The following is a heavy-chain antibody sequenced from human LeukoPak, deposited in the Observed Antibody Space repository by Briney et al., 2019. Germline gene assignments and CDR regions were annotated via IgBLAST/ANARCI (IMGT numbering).Heavy chain of an antibody. Sequence: SGPTLVKPTETPTLTRTVSGVSLRKARIGVSWIPQPPGKAPEWLAHIFSNDEKCYSTSLKTRLTISKDTSKSQVVLTMTNMDPVDTATYYCARVLRYNYGLDVWGKGTTVTVSS. CDR3: ARVLRYNYGLDV. V-gene: IGHV2-26*01. CDR2: IFSNDEK. J-gene: IGHJ6*04. CDR1: GVSLRKARIG.